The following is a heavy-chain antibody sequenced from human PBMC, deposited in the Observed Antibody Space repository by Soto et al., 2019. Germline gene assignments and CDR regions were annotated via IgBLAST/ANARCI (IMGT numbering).Heavy chain of an antibody. CDR1: GYTFTSYA. J-gene: IGHJ6*02. CDR3: ARGCCSGGYDFLFYGMDV. Sequence: ASVKVSCKASGYTFTSYAIHWVRQAPGQSLEWMGWIDAGTSDTKYSQKFQGRVTITRDTSATTAYMELSSLRSEDTAVYYCARGCCSGGYDFLFYGMDVWGQGTTVTVAS. CDR2: IDAGTSDT. D-gene: IGHD5-12*01. V-gene: IGHV1-3*01.